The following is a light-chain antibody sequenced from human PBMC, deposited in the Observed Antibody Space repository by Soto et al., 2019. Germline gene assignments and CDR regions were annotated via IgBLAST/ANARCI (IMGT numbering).Light chain of an antibody. CDR2: GNN. J-gene: IGLJ2*01. Sequence: QSVLTQPPSVSGAPGRRVTISCTGSSSNIGAPYDVHWYQQLPGTAPKLLIYGNNNRPSGVPDRFSGSQSGTSASLAITGLQAEDEADYYCQSYDSSLTALVFGGGTKLTVL. CDR3: QSYDSSLTALV. V-gene: IGLV1-40*01. CDR1: SSNIGAPYD.